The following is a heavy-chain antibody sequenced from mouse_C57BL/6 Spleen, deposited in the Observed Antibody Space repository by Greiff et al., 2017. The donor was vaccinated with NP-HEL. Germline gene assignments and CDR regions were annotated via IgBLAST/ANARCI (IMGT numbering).Heavy chain of an antibody. CDR1: GYTFTEYT. Sequence: QVQLKESGAELVKPGASVKLSCKASGYTFTEYTIHWVQQRSGQGLEWIGWFYPGSGSIKYNEKFKDKATLTAYKSSSTVYMELSRLTSEDSAVYFSARHEKADGYYLYYAMDYWGQGTSVTVSS. J-gene: IGHJ4*01. CDR2: FYPGSGSI. D-gene: IGHD2-3*01. V-gene: IGHV1-62-2*01. CDR3: ARHEKADGYYLYYAMDY.